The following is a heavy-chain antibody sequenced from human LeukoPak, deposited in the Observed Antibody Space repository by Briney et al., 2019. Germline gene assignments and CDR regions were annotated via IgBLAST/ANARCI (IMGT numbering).Heavy chain of an antibody. CDR2: ISPSGAST. Sequence: ASVKVSCKASGYTFTSYHMHGVRQAPGQGLEWMGIISPSGASTTYARNFQGRVTMTRDMSTSTVYMELSSLKSEDTAVYYCARGSSRSPRDAFDIWGQGTMVTVSS. V-gene: IGHV1-46*01. CDR3: ARGSSRSPRDAFDI. CDR1: GYTFTSYH. J-gene: IGHJ3*02.